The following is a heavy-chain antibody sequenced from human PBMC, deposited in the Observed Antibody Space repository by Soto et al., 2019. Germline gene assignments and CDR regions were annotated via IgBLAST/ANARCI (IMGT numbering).Heavy chain of an antibody. J-gene: IGHJ4*02. Sequence: QVQLVQSGAEVKGPGASVKVSCKASGFTFQNYHMHWVRQAPGQGLEWMGIIHPSGDTTTYAQNFQGRLAMTRDTSTSTAYMELSSLTSEDTAVYYCAKDLWGSWTVDYWGQGTLITVSS. CDR2: IHPSGDTT. D-gene: IGHD3-16*01. CDR1: GFTFQNYH. CDR3: AKDLWGSWTVDY. V-gene: IGHV1-46*02.